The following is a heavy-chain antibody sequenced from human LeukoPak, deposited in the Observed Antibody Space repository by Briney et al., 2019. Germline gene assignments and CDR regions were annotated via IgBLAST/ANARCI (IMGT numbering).Heavy chain of an antibody. CDR1: GGSISSDGYS. V-gene: IGHV4-30-2*01. D-gene: IGHD4-17*01. CDR3: ASLTYGKEFDY. Sequence: SETLSFTCTVSGGSISSDGYSWSWIRQPPGKGLEWIGYIYHSGSTYYKPSLKSRVTISIDKSKSQFSLMLTSVTAADTAVYYCASLTYGKEFDYWGQGTLVTVSS. J-gene: IGHJ4*02. CDR2: IYHSGST.